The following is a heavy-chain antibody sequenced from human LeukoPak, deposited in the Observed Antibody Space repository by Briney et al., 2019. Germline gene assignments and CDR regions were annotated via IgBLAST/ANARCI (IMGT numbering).Heavy chain of an antibody. CDR2: IYSGGTT. CDR1: GSPVRSRY. J-gene: IGHJ4*02. D-gene: IGHD3-3*01. Sequence: GSLRLSCEVSGSPVRSRYMTWVRQPPGKGLECVAVIYSGGTTYHIDSVKGRFTISRDISKSTMYLEMNNLRVEDTATYYCASLEGGPSDGRWGQGTLVIVSS. V-gene: IGHV3-53*01. CDR3: ASLEGGPSDGR.